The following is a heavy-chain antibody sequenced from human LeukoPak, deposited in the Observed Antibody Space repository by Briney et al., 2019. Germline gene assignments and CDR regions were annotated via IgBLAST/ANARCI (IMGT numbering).Heavy chain of an antibody. V-gene: IGHV1-46*03. D-gene: IGHD3-3*01. CDR3: AGLEWPYSFDP. J-gene: IGHJ5*02. CDR1: GYTSTSYY. CDR2: INPSGGST. Sequence: ASVKVSCKASGYTSTSYYMHWVRQAPGQGLEWMGIINPSGGSTSYAQKFQGRVTMTRDTSTSTVYMELSSLRSEDTAVYYCAGLEWPYSFDPWGQGTLSPSPQ.